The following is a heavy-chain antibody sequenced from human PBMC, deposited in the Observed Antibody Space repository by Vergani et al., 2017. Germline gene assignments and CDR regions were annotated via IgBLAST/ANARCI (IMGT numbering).Heavy chain of an antibody. V-gene: IGHV4-31*03. Sequence: QVQLQESGPGLVKPSQTLSLTCTVSGGSISSGGYYWSWIRQHPGKGLEWIGYIYYSGCTYYNPSLQSRVTISVDTSKNQFSLKLSSVTAADTAVYYCAGMARGRRGYSYVRDTEDNWFDPWGQGTLVTVSS. CDR2: IYYSGCT. J-gene: IGHJ5*02. D-gene: IGHD5-18*01. CDR3: AGMARGRRGYSYVRDTEDNWFDP. CDR1: GGSISSGGYY.